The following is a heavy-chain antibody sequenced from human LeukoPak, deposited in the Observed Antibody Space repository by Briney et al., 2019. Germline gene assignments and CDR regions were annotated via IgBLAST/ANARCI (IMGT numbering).Heavy chain of an antibody. Sequence: APVKVSCKVSGYTLTELSMHWVRQAPGKGLEWMGGVDPEDGETIYAQKFQGRVTMTEDTSTDTAYMELSSLRSEDTAVYYCATDRSLVDYYDSSGFDYWGQGTLVTVSS. CDR2: VDPEDGET. CDR1: GYTLTELS. D-gene: IGHD3-22*01. CDR3: ATDRSLVDYYDSSGFDY. V-gene: IGHV1-24*01. J-gene: IGHJ4*02.